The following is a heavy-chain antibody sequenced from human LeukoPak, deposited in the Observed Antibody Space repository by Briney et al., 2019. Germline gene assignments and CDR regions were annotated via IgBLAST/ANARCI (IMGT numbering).Heavy chain of an antibody. Sequence: GRSLRLSCVASGFTFSSYGMHWVRQAPGKGLEWVAMISYDGSDKYYAESVKGRFTISRDNSKNTLYLQMNSLRDEDTAMYSCATLLLGVGGDYWGQGPLVTVSS. CDR3: ATLLLGVGGDY. CDR2: ISYDGSDK. CDR1: GFTFSSYG. J-gene: IGHJ4*02. D-gene: IGHD2-15*01. V-gene: IGHV3-30*03.